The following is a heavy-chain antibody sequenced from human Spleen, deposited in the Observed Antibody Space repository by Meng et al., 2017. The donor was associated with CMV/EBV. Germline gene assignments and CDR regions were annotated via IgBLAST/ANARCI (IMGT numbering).Heavy chain of an antibody. Sequence: GESLKISCKGSGYFFNIHWIGWVRQMPGKGPEWMGIIFPADSDARYSPSFQGQVTFSVDKSINTAYLQWSSLKASDTAVYYCARQDEYSPWVTFDYWGQGTPVTVSS. CDR2: IFPADSDA. CDR3: ARQDEYSPWVTFDY. V-gene: IGHV5-51*01. J-gene: IGHJ4*02. CDR1: GYFFNIHW. D-gene: IGHD4-11*01.